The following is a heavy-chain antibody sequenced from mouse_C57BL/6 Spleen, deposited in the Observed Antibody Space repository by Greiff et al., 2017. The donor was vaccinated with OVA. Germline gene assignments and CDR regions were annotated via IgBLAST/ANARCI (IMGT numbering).Heavy chain of an antibody. Sequence: EVKLMESGGGLVKPGGSLKLSCAASGFTFSSYTMSWVRQTPEKRLEWVATISGGGGNTYYPDSVKGRFTISRDNAKNTLYLQMSSLRSEDTALYYCASSAYYSNYGFAYWGQGTLVTVSA. V-gene: IGHV5-9*01. CDR1: GFTFSSYT. D-gene: IGHD2-5*01. CDR2: ISGGGGNT. J-gene: IGHJ3*01. CDR3: ASSAYYSNYGFAY.